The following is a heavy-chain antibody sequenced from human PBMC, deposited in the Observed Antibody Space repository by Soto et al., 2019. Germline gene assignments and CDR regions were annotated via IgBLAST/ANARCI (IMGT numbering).Heavy chain of an antibody. CDR3: ARSDAGGVAPAAITRKGGMDV. D-gene: IGHD2-2*01. CDR2: IDPSDSYT. CDR1: VYGFTSYW. V-gene: IGHV5-10-1*01. J-gene: IGHJ6*02. Sequence: GESLKIACKGSVYGFTSYWIRGVRQMPGKGREGMGRIDPSDSYTNYSPSFQGHVTISADKSISTAYLPWSSLKASDTAMYYCARSDAGGVAPAAITRKGGMDVWGQGTTVTVSS.